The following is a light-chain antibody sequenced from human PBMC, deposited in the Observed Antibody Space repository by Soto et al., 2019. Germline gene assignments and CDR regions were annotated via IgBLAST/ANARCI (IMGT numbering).Light chain of an antibody. CDR3: QQCHNLPNT. Sequence: DIQVTQSPSSLSASVGDRVTITCQTSQAISHYLNWYQQKPGKAPKLLIYDASNLQMGVPSRFSGSGSGTDFSLTISSLQPEDFVTYYCQQCHNLPNTFGGGTKVEI. CDR2: DAS. CDR1: QAISHY. J-gene: IGKJ4*01. V-gene: IGKV1-33*01.